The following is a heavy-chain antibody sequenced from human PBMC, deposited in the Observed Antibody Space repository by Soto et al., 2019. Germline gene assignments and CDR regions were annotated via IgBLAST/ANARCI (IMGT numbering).Heavy chain of an antibody. CDR1: GGSFSGYY. J-gene: IGHJ5*02. D-gene: IGHD3-10*01. CDR3: ARGGRYYGSGSYYRLNWFDP. V-gene: IGHV4-34*01. CDR2: INHSGST. Sequence: SETLSRTCAVYGGSFSGYYWSWIRQPPGKGLEWIGEINHSGSTNYNPSLKSRVTISVDTSKNQFSLKLSSVTAADTAVYYCARGGRYYGSGSYYRLNWFDPWGQGTLVTVSS.